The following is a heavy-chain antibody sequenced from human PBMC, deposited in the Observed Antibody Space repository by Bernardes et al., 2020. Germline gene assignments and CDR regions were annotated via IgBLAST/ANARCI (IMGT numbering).Heavy chain of an antibody. Sequence: GGSLRLSCGISRFTVSTNYMSWVRQAPGKGLEWVSGLFRDNVFYAYSVKGRFTISRDNSENTLYLHMNSLRVDDTAVYYCARRGYSNTSPFDYWGQGTLVAVSS. CDR3: ARRGYSNTSPFDY. V-gene: IGHV3-53*01. CDR1: RFTVSTNY. J-gene: IGHJ4*02. D-gene: IGHD5-12*01. CDR2: LFRDNV.